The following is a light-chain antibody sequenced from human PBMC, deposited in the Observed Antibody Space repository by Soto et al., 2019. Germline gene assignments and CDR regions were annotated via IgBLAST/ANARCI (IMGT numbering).Light chain of an antibody. CDR3: QQYGSSPWT. CDR1: QSVSSSY. CDR2: GAS. V-gene: IGKV3-20*01. J-gene: IGKJ1*01. Sequence: EIVLTQSPCTLSLSPGERATLSCRASQSVSSSYLAWYQQKPGQAPRLLIYGASSGATGIPDRFSGSGSGTDFTLTISRLEPEDFAVYYCQQYGSSPWTFGQGTKVDI.